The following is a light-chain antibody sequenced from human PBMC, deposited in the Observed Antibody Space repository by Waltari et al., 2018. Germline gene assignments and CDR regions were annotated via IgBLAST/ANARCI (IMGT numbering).Light chain of an antibody. J-gene: IGKJ4*01. CDR3: QQYYTTPLT. CDR1: PSILYTTTNNNY. CDR2: WAS. Sequence: DIVMTQSPDSLAVSLGERATINGKSSPSILYTTTNNNYWAWYQQKAGQPPKLLIYWASNRQSGVPDRFSGSGSGTDFTLTISSLQAEDVAVYYCQQYYTTPLTFGGGTRVEI. V-gene: IGKV4-1*01.